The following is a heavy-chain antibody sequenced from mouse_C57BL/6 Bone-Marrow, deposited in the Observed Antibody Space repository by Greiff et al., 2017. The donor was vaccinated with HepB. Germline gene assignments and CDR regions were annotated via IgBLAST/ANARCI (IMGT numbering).Heavy chain of an antibody. J-gene: IGHJ2*01. CDR3: ARNPYYDYFDY. Sequence: VHLVESGPELVKPWASVKISCKASGYAFSSSWMNWVKQRPGKGLEWIGRIYPGDGDTNYNGKFKGKATLTADKSSSTAYMQLSSLTSEDSAVYFCARNPYYDYFDYWGQGTTLTVSS. CDR1: GYAFSSSW. CDR2: IYPGDGDT. V-gene: IGHV1-82*01. D-gene: IGHD2-4*01.